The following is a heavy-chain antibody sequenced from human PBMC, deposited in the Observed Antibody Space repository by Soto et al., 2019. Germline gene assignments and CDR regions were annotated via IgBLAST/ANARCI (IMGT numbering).Heavy chain of an antibody. Sequence: EVQLVESGGGLVQPGGSLRLSCAXSGFTFSSYSMNWVRQAPGKGLEWVSYISSSSSTIYYADSVKGRFTISRDNAKNSLYLQMNSLRDEDTAVXYCAXEXXSXNWFDPWGQGTLVTVSS. CDR1: GFTFSSYS. CDR3: AXEXXSXNWFDP. V-gene: IGHV3-48*02. J-gene: IGHJ5*02. CDR2: ISSSSSTI.